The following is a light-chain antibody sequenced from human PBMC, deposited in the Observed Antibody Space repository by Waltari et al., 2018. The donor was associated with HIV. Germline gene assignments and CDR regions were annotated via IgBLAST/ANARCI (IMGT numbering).Light chain of an antibody. CDR3: AACDDSLSGYV. CDR2: RNN. CDR1: SSSIGSDY. Sequence: QSVLTQPPSASGTPGQRLTIPRSGRSSSIGSDYVYWYQQNPGTAPKLLIYRNNQRPSVVPDRFSGSKSGTSASLAISWLRSEDEADYYCAACDDSLSGYVFGTGTKVTVL. J-gene: IGLJ1*01. V-gene: IGLV1-47*01.